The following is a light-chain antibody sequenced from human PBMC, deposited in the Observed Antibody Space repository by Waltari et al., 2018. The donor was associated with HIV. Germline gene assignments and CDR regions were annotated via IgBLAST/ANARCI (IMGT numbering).Light chain of an antibody. Sequence: QSALTQPRSVSGSPGQSVPISCTGSASDVGGYHHVSWYQQHPGKAPKLLIYDVNKRPAGVPDRFSGSKSGNTASLTISGLQTEDEADYYCCSYAGSSYVFGTETKVTVL. V-gene: IGLV2-11*01. CDR2: DVN. CDR3: CSYAGSSYV. J-gene: IGLJ1*01. CDR1: ASDVGGYHH.